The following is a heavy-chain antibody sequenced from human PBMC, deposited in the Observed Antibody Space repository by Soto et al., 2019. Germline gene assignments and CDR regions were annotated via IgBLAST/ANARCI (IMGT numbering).Heavy chain of an antibody. V-gene: IGHV3-48*03. CDR3: TKEKSVMYSGYDAFDL. Sequence: EAKLEESGGGLTQPGGSLRLSCAASGFTFSAFEMNWVRQAPGKGPEWVAHIKSGGSSTLYAASVKGRFTISRDDADNSLYLQMNSLRAEDTALYYCTKEKSVMYSGYDAFDLWGRGTMVTVSS. J-gene: IGHJ3*01. D-gene: IGHD5-12*01. CDR2: IKSGGSST. CDR1: GFTFSAFE.